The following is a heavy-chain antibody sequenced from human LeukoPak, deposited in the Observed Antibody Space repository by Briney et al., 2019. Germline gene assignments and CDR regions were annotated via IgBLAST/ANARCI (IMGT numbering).Heavy chain of an antibody. CDR3: AYHQYYHNTGFQRDYHV. CDR2: FYWDDDK. D-gene: IGHD3-22*01. Sequence: SGPTLVNPPQTLTLTCSFSGFSLSTTGVGVGWIHQPPGKALEGLALFYWDDDKRYSPSLKNRLTITKDTSKNQVVLTMTNMDPVDTATYYCAYHQYYHNTGFQRDYHVWGQGTMVTVSS. CDR1: GFSLSTTGVG. V-gene: IGHV2-5*02. J-gene: IGHJ3*01.